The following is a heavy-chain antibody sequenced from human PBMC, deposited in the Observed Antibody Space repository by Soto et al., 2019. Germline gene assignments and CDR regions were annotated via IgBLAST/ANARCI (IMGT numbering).Heavy chain of an antibody. D-gene: IGHD4-17*01. CDR2: INHSGST. J-gene: IGHJ4*02. CDR1: GGSFSGYY. Sequence: SETLSLTCAVYGGSFSGYYWSWIRQPPGKGLEWIGEINHSGSTNYNPSLKSRVTISVDTSKNQFSLKLSSVTAADTAVYYCAREATVASYFDYWGQGTLVTVSS. V-gene: IGHV4-34*01. CDR3: AREATVASYFDY.